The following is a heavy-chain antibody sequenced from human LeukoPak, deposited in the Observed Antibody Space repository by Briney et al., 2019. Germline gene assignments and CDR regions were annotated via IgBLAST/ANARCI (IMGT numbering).Heavy chain of an antibody. CDR1: GGSITSYY. J-gene: IGHJ4*02. V-gene: IGHV4-59*01. D-gene: IGHD5-24*01. CDR2: IYYTGST. CDR3: ARVGVEVELATFDY. Sequence: SETLSLTCTVSGGSITSYYWTWIRQPPGEGLGWIGYIYYTGSTNYNPSLKSRVTLSVDTSNNEVSLKLRSVTAADTAVYYCARVGVEVELATFDYWGRGTLVAVSS.